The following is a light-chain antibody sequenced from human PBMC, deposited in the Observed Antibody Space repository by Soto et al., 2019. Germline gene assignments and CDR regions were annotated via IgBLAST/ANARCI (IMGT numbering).Light chain of an antibody. Sequence: QSVLTQPPSVSAAPGQKVTISCSGSSSNIGNNFVSWYQHLPGAAPKLLIYDNNKRPSGITDRFSGSKSGTSATLDITGLQTGDEADYYCGTWDTSLNAGILGGGTKGTVL. CDR3: GTWDTSLNAGI. CDR1: SSNIGNNF. J-gene: IGLJ2*01. V-gene: IGLV1-51*01. CDR2: DNN.